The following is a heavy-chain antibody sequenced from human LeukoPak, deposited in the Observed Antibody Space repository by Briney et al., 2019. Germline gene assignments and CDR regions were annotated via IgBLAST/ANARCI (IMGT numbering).Heavy chain of an antibody. CDR2: IYYSGST. V-gene: IGHV4-59*08. D-gene: IGHD3-22*01. J-gene: IGHJ4*02. Sequence: SETLSLTCTVSGGSISSYYWSWIRQPPGKGLEWIGYIYYSGSTNYNPSLKSRVTISVDTSKNQFSLKLSSVTAADTAVYYCARRRDYYDSSGFDYWGQGTLVTVSS. CDR1: GGSISSYY. CDR3: ARRRDYYDSSGFDY.